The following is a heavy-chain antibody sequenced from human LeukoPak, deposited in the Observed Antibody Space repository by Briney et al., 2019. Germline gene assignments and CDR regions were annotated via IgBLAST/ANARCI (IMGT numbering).Heavy chain of an antibody. CDR1: GFTFSSYG. Sequence: PGGSLRLSCAASGFTFSSYGMHLVRQAPSKGLEWVAVISYDGSNKYYADSVKGRFTISRDNSKNTLYLQMNSLRAEDTAVYYCAKAQWGAIFGVVIMPRAFDIWGQGTMVTVSS. CDR3: AKAQWGAIFGVVIMPRAFDI. CDR2: ISYDGSNK. J-gene: IGHJ3*02. D-gene: IGHD3-3*01. V-gene: IGHV3-30*18.